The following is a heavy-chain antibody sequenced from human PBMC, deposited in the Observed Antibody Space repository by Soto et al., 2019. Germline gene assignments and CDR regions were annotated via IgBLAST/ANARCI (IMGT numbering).Heavy chain of an antibody. CDR3: EREALGIYYYNGMDV. D-gene: IGHD7-27*01. V-gene: IGHV1-18*01. J-gene: IGHJ6*02. CDR1: GYTFTKFG. CDR2: VSGYNGET. Sequence: QVQLVQSGAEVKKPGASVKVSCKASGYTFTKFGISWVRQAPGQGLEWMGWVSGYNGETSYAQSLQGRVTMTTDTSTTTAYMELRSLRSDDTAFFYCEREALGIYYYNGMDVGGQGTTVTVSS.